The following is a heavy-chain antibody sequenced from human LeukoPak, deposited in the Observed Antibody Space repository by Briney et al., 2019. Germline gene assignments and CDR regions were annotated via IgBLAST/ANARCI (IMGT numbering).Heavy chain of an antibody. J-gene: IGHJ4*02. V-gene: IGHV3-15*01. Sequence: GGSLRLSCEVSGFTFSNAWMNWVRQAPGKGLEWVGRIKSNNDGGTRDYAVPVKGRFSISRDDSKDTVYLQMNSLKIEDTAVYYCTTDLYWEGTFDYWGQGTLVTVSS. CDR2: IKSNNDGGTR. CDR3: TTDLYWEGTFDY. D-gene: IGHD1-26*01. CDR1: GFTFSNAW.